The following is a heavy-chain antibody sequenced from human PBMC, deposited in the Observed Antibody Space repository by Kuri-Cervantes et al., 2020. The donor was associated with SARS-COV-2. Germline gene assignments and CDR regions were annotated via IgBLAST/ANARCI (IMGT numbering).Heavy chain of an antibody. D-gene: IGHD3-9*01. Sequence: SETLSLTCTVSGGSISSYYWSWIRQPPGKGLEWIGYIYYSGSTNYNPSLESRVTISTDTSKNQFSLRLNSVTAADTAVYFCARSQVVRHLDWSSELSYRYYMDVWGKGITVTVSS. CDR2: IYYSGST. CDR1: GGSISSYY. J-gene: IGHJ6*04. CDR3: ARSQVVRHLDWSSELSYRYYMDV. V-gene: IGHV4-59*01.